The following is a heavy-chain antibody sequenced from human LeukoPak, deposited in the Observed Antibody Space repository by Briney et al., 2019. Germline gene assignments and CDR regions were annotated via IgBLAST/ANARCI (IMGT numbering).Heavy chain of an antibody. D-gene: IGHD4-11*01. CDR1: GGSISSGGYY. CDR2: SYYSGST. Sequence: PSQTLSVTCTVSGGSISSGGYYWSWIRQHPGKGLEWIGYSYYSGSTVYNPSLKSRVAISVDTSKNQFSLKLSSVTAADTAVYYCARADFSKGGSYYYGMDVWGQGTTVTVS. CDR3: ARADFSKGGSYYYGMDV. V-gene: IGHV4-31*03. J-gene: IGHJ6*02.